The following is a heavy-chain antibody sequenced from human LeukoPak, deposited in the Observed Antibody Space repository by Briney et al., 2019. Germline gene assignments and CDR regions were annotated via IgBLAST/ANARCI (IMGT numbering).Heavy chain of an antibody. V-gene: IGHV4-39*01. CDR3: ARGRNTMVRGAIGAETRYYYSYYMDV. J-gene: IGHJ6*03. D-gene: IGHD3-10*01. CDR1: GFTFSSYE. CDR2: IYYSGST. Sequence: LRLSCAASGFTFSSYEMNWVRQPPGKGLEWIGSIYYSGSTYYNPSLKSRVTISVDTSKNQFSLKLSSVTAADTALYYCARGRNTMVRGAIGAETRYYYSYYMDVWGKGTTVTVSS.